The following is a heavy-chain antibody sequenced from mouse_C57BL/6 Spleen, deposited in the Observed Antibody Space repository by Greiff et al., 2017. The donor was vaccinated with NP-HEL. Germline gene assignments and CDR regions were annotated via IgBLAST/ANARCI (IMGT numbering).Heavy chain of an antibody. V-gene: IGHV1-82*01. J-gene: IGHJ2*01. D-gene: IGHD4-1*01. CDR3: ARMANWDGSFDY. CDR1: GYAFSSSW. CDR2: IYPGDGDT. Sequence: VQLQQSGPELVKPGASVKISCKASGYAFSSSWMNWVKQRPGKGLEWIGRIYPGDGDTNYNGKFKGKATLTADKSSSTAYMQLSSLTSEDSAVYFCARMANWDGSFDYWGQGTTLTVSS.